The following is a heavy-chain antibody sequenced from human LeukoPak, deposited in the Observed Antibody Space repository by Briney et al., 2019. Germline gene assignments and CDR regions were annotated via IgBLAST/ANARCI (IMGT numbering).Heavy chain of an antibody. CDR1: GFMFSSNW. CDR3: ARSGDSSGYYYDVSAEYFQH. CDR2: IKQDGSEK. D-gene: IGHD3-22*01. Sequence: GGSLRLSCAASGFMFSSNWMSWVRLAPGKGLEWVANIKQDGSEKYYVDSVKGRFTISRDNAKNSLYLQMNSLRAEDTAVYYCARSGDSSGYYYDVSAEYFQHWGQGTLVTVSS. V-gene: IGHV3-7*03. J-gene: IGHJ1*01.